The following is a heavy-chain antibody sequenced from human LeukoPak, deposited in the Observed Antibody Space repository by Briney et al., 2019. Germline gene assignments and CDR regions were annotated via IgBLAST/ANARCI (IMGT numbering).Heavy chain of an antibody. CDR2: INPNSGGT. J-gene: IGHJ5*02. CDR1: GYTFTGYY. D-gene: IGHD2-8*01. V-gene: IGHV1-2*02. CDR3: ARWGGVQFDP. Sequence: ASVKVSCKASGYTFTGYYMHWVRQAPGQGLEWMGWINPNSGGTNYAQNFQGRVTMTRDTSISTVYMELTSLTADDTAVYYCARWGGVQFDPWGQGTLVTVSS.